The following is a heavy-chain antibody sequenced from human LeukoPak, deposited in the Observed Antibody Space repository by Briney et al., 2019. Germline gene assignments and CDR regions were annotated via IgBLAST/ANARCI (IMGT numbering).Heavy chain of an antibody. D-gene: IGHD6-6*01. CDR2: INTNTGNP. J-gene: IGHJ4*02. CDR1: GYTFTSYA. V-gene: IGHV7-4-1*02. Sequence: ASVKVSCTASGYTFTSYAMNWVRQAPGQGLEWMGWINTNTGNPTYAQGFTGRFVFSLDTSVSTAYLQISSLKAEDTAVYYCARGYRPSSSSQGYWVDYWGQGTLVTVSS. CDR3: ARGYRPSSSSQGYWVDY.